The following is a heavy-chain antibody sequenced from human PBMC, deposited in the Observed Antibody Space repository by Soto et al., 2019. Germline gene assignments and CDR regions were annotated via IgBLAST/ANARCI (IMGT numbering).Heavy chain of an antibody. CDR3: ARQKDDSSTYATYYFDY. Sequence: SETLSLTCTVSGGSISSYYWSWIRQHPGEGLELIGYIYYSGSTYYNPSLKSRVTISVDTSKNQFSLKLSSVTAADTAVYYCARQKDDSSTYATYYFDYWGQGTLVTVSS. D-gene: IGHD3-22*01. CDR1: GGSISSYY. CDR2: IYYSGST. J-gene: IGHJ4*02. V-gene: IGHV4-59*06.